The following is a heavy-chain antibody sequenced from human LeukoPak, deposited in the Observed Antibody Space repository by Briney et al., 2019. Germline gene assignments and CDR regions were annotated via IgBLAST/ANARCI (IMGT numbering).Heavy chain of an antibody. Sequence: SETLSLTCAVSGYSISSGYYWGWIRQPPGKGPEWIGNIYHSASTYYNPSLKSRVTISVDTSKNQFSLKLSSVTAADTAVYYCARAVVVPAATYYYYYMDVWGKGTTVTVSS. J-gene: IGHJ6*03. V-gene: IGHV4-38-2*01. CDR3: ARAVVVPAATYYYYYMDV. CDR1: GYSISSGYY. CDR2: IYHSAST. D-gene: IGHD2-2*01.